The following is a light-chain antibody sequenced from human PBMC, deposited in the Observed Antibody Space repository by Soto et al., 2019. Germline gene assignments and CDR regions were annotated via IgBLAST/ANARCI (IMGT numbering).Light chain of an antibody. CDR3: QQRNSYPRT. CDR1: QGINIF. Sequence: DIQLTQSPSFRSASVGDRVTITCRASQGINIFLAWFPQTPGKAPNILISAASALQSGVPSMFSGSGAETEFTRTITSLKHEDSATDYCQQRNSYPRTFGQGTKVDIK. J-gene: IGKJ2*01. V-gene: IGKV1-9*01. CDR2: AAS.